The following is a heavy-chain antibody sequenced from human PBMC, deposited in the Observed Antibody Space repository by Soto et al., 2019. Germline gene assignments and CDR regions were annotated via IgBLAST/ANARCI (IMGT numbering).Heavy chain of an antibody. CDR1: GFTFSNAW. Sequence: GSLRLSCAASGFTFSNAWMNWVRQAPGKGLEWVGQIRSKTDGGTIVYPAPVKGGFIISRDDKKNTLYLQMSSLKTEDTAVYYCTTAQPRRPDCWGPGNLVTVSS. CDR3: TTAQPRRPDC. CDR2: IRSKTDGGTI. V-gene: IGHV3-15*01. J-gene: IGHJ4*02.